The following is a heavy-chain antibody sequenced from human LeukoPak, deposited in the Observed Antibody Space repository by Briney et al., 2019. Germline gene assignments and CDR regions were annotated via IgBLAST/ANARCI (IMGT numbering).Heavy chain of an antibody. D-gene: IGHD3-9*01. V-gene: IGHV4-38-2*02. CDR3: ARALFSRLGWFDP. J-gene: IGHJ5*02. Sequence: SETLSLTCTVSGYSISSGYYWGWIRQPPGKGLEWVGSIYHSGSTYYNPSLKSRATISVDTSKNQFSLKLSSVTAADTAVYYCARALFSRLGWFDPWGQGTLVTVSS. CDR2: IYHSGST. CDR1: GYSISSGYY.